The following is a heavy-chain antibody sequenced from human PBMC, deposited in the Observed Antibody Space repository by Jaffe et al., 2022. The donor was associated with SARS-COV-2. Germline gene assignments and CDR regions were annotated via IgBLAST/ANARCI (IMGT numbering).Heavy chain of an antibody. D-gene: IGHD4-17*01. CDR1: GFTFGDYA. Sequence: EVQLVESGGGLVKPGRSLRLSCTASGFTFGDYAMSWFRQAPGKGLEWVGFIRSKAYGGTTEYAASVKGRFTISRDDSKSIAYLQMNSLKTEDTAVYYCTTPTVTTGMGFDPWGQGTLVTVSS. V-gene: IGHV3-49*05. CDR2: IRSKAYGGTT. CDR3: TTPTVTTGMGFDP. J-gene: IGHJ5*02.